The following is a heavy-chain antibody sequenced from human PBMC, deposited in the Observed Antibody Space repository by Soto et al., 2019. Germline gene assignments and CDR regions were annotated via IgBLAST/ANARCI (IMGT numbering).Heavy chain of an antibody. V-gene: IGHV5-51*01. CDR2: IYPGDSDT. D-gene: IGHD6-13*01. J-gene: IGHJ6*02. Sequence: PGESLTISCKGSGYSFTSYWIGWVRQMPGKGLEWMGIIYPGDSDTRYSPSFQGQVTISADKSISTAYLQWSSLKSSDTAMYYCAIRVQDPGKYYYGMDVWGQGTTVTVLL. CDR1: GYSFTSYW. CDR3: AIRVQDPGKYYYGMDV.